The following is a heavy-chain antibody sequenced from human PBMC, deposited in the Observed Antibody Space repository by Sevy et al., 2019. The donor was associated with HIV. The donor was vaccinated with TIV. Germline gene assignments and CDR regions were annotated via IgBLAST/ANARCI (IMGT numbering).Heavy chain of an antibody. V-gene: IGHV3-23*01. CDR2: ISGSGGST. D-gene: IGHD3-22*01. CDR1: GFTFSSYA. CDR3: AKDLTSYYDSSCYFDY. Sequence: GGSLRLSCAASGFTFSSYAMSWVRQAPGKGLEWVSAISGSGGSTYYADSVKGRFTISRDNSKNTLYLQMNSLRAEDTAVYYCAKDLTSYYDSSCYFDYWGQGTLVTVSS. J-gene: IGHJ4*02.